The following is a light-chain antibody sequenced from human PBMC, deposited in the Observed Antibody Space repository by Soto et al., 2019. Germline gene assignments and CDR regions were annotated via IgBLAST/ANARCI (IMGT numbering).Light chain of an antibody. CDR2: EVS. CDR1: SDDVGAFNY. V-gene: IGLV2-14*01. CDR3: TSYASSVNYV. J-gene: IGLJ1*01. Sequence: QSVLTQPASVSGSPGQSITISCTGTSDDVGAFNYVSWNQQHPGKAPKLMIFEVSRRPSGVSNRFSGSKSGNTASLTISGLQAEDEADYYCTSYASSVNYVFGTGTKLTVL.